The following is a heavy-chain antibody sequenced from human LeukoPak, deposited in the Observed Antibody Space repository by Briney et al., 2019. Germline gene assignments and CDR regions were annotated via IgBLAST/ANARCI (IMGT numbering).Heavy chain of an antibody. CDR3: AKVMWSGGSLTDAFDI. D-gene: IGHD2-15*01. V-gene: IGHV3-9*01. CDR2: ISWNSGSI. Sequence: GGSLRLSCAASGFTFDDYAMHWVRQAPGKGLEWVSGISWNSGSIGYADSVKGRFTISRDNAKNSLYLQMNSLRAEDTALYYCAKVMWSGGSLTDAFDIWGQGTMVTVPS. CDR1: GFTFDDYA. J-gene: IGHJ3*02.